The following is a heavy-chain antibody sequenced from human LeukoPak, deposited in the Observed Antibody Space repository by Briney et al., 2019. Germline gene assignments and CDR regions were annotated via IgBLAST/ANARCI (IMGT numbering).Heavy chain of an antibody. Sequence: PGGSLRLSCAASGFTFSSHWMHWVRQASGKGLEWVGRIRSKANSYATAYAASVKGRFTISRDDSKNTAYLQMNSLKTEDTAVYYCTRQCSGGSCYPDYWGQGTLVTVSS. CDR1: GFTFSSHW. D-gene: IGHD2-15*01. CDR2: IRSKANSYAT. CDR3: TRQCSGGSCYPDY. J-gene: IGHJ4*02. V-gene: IGHV3-73*01.